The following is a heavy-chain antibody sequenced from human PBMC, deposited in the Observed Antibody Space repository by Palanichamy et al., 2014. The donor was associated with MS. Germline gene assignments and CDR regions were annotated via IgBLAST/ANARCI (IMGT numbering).Heavy chain of an antibody. CDR1: GFTFSNYW. CDR3: ARDGMAAASDY. V-gene: IGHV3-74*01. CDR2: INSDGSTT. J-gene: IGHJ4*02. Sequence: EVRLVESGGGLVQPGQSLRLSCAASGFTFSNYWMHWVRQAPGKGLVWVSRINSDGSTTSYADSVKGRFTISRDNAKNTLYLQMDSLRAEDTAVYYCARDGMAAASDYWGQGTLVTVSS. D-gene: IGHD6-13*01.